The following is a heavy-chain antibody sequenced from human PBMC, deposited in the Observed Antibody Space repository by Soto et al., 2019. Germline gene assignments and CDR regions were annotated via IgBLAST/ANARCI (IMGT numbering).Heavy chain of an antibody. Sequence: SETLSLTCAVYGGSFSGYYWSWIRQPPGKGLEWIGEINHSGSTNYNPSLKSRVTISVDTSKNQFSLKLSSVTAADTAVYYCASEGDHDAFDIWGQGTMVTVSS. CDR2: INHSGST. V-gene: IGHV4-34*01. CDR3: ASEGDHDAFDI. D-gene: IGHD2-21*02. CDR1: GGSFSGYY. J-gene: IGHJ3*02.